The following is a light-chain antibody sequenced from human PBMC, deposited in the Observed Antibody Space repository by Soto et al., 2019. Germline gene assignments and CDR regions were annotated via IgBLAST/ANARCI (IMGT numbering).Light chain of an antibody. V-gene: IGKV3-20*01. CDR1: QSVSSSY. J-gene: IGKJ1*01. CDR2: GAS. Sequence: IVVTQSPGTLSLSPGERATLFCRASQSVSSSYLAWYQQRPGQAPRLLIYGASRRATGIPDRFSGSGSGTDFTLTISRLEPEDFAVYYCQKYGSSPPWTFGQGTKVEIK. CDR3: QKYGSSPPWT.